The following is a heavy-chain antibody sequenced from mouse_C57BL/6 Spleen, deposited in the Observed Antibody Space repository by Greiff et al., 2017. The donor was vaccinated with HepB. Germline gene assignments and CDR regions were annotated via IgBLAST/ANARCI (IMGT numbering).Heavy chain of an antibody. Sequence: VQLQQPGAELVRPGSSVKLSCKASGYTFTSYWMHWVKQRPIQGLEWIGNIDPSDSETHYNQKFKDKATLTVDKSSSTAYMQLSSLTSEDSAVYYCARSDTTPWFAYWGQGTLVTVSA. CDR1: GYTFTSYW. CDR3: ARSDTTPWFAY. J-gene: IGHJ3*01. CDR2: IDPSDSET. V-gene: IGHV1-52*01. D-gene: IGHD1-1*01.